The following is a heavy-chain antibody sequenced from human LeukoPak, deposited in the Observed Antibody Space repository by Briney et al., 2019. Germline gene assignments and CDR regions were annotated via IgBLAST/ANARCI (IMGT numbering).Heavy chain of an antibody. Sequence: TGGSLRLSCASSGFTFSSYWMRWVRQTPGKGLEWVADIKPDGSEKYYLDSAKGRFTISRDNAKNSLYLQMNSLRDDDTAVYYCARDNNWSSDYWGHGTLVTVSS. CDR2: IKPDGSEK. D-gene: IGHD1-26*01. CDR1: GFTFSSYW. V-gene: IGHV3-7*04. CDR3: ARDNNWSSDY. J-gene: IGHJ4*01.